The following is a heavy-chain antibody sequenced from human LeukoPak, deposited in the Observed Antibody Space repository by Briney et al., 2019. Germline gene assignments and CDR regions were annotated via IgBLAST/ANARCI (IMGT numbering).Heavy chain of an antibody. D-gene: IGHD6-19*01. Sequence: GGSLRLSCEASGFTFSSYWMSWVRQPPGKGLEWVATVKHDGSEEHYVDSAKGRFTISRDTSRNTLYLQMNSLRAEDTAVYYCARGYSSGWNFDYWGQGTLVTVSS. CDR1: GFTFSSYW. J-gene: IGHJ4*02. CDR2: VKHDGSEE. V-gene: IGHV3-7*01. CDR3: ARGYSSGWNFDY.